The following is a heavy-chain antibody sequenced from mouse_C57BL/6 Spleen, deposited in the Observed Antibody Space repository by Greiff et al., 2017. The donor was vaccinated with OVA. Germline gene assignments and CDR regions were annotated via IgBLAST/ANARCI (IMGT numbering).Heavy chain of an antibody. CDR2: IYPRSGNT. V-gene: IGHV1-81*01. D-gene: IGHD1-1*02. CDR3: ARQDYYYYAMDY. CDR1: GYTFTSYG. Sequence: VQLQQSGAELARPGASVKLSCKASGYTFTSYGLSWVKQRTGQGLEWIGEIYPRSGNTYYNEKFKGKATLTADKSSSTAYMELRSLTSEDAAVYFCARQDYYYYAMDYWGQGTSVTVSS. J-gene: IGHJ4*01.